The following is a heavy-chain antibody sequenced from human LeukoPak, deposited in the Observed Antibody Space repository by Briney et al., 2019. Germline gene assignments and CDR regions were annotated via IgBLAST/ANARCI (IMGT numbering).Heavy chain of an antibody. D-gene: IGHD3-10*01. CDR1: GFSVSTYE. Sequence: PGGSLRLSCAASGFSVSTYEMNWVRLAPGKGLECVSYISSSGTTISYADSVEGRFTISRDNAKNSLYLEMNSLRVEDTAVYYCARGRPEFFGSGTYLNDWGQGTLVTVSS. J-gene: IGHJ4*02. CDR3: ARGRPEFFGSGTYLND. V-gene: IGHV3-48*03. CDR2: ISSSGTTI.